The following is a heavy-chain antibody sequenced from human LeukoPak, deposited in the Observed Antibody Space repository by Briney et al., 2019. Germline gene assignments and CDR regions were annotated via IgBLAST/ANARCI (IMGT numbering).Heavy chain of an antibody. CDR2: INSDGSST. V-gene: IGHV3-74*01. Sequence: GGSLRLSCAASGFTFSSYWMHWVRHAPGKGLVWVSRINSDGSSTNYADSVKGRFTISRDNAKNTLYLQMNSLRAEDTAVYYCARVGGSYGPFDYWGQGTLVTVSS. CDR3: ARVGGSYGPFDY. J-gene: IGHJ4*02. D-gene: IGHD3-16*01. CDR1: GFTFSSYW.